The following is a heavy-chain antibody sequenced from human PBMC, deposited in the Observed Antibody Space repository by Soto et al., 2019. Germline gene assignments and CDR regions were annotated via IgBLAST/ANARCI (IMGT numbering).Heavy chain of an antibody. D-gene: IGHD4-17*01. CDR1: GFTISSYG. CDR2: ISYDGSNK. CDR3: AKDYYKITVTTSLSAFDI. V-gene: IGHV3-30*18. J-gene: IGHJ3*02. Sequence: QLQLVDSGGGVVQHGRSLRLSCAASGFTISSYGMHWVRQAPGKGLEWVAVISYDGSNKYYADSVKGRFTISRDNSKNTLYLQMNSLRAEDTAVYYCAKDYYKITVTTSLSAFDIWGQGTMVTVSS.